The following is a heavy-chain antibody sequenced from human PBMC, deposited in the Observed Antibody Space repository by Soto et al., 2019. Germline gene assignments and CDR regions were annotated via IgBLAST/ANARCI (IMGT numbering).Heavy chain of an antibody. CDR1: GYTFTSYD. V-gene: IGHV1-8*01. CDR3: ARGRAEYQLLSYYYCGMDV. CDR2: MNPNSGNT. D-gene: IGHD2-2*01. J-gene: IGHJ6*02. Sequence: GASVKVSCKASGYTFTSYDINWVRQATGQGLEWMGWMNPNSGNTGYAQKFQGRVTMTRNTSISTAYMELSSLRSEDTAVYYCARGRAEYQLLSYYYCGMDVWGQGTTVTVSS.